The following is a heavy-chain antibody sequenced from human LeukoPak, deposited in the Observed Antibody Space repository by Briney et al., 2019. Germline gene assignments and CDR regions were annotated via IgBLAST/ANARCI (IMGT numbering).Heavy chain of an antibody. Sequence: GGSLRLSCAASGFTFSSYGMHWVRQAPGKGLEWVAVMSFDGTHIYYADSVKGRFTISRDNSKNTLYLQMNSLRAEDTAVYYCAREGGYSYGPDFDYWGQGTLVTVSS. CDR3: AREGGYSYGPDFDY. D-gene: IGHD5-18*01. CDR1: GFTFSSYG. J-gene: IGHJ4*02. CDR2: MSFDGTHI. V-gene: IGHV3-30*19.